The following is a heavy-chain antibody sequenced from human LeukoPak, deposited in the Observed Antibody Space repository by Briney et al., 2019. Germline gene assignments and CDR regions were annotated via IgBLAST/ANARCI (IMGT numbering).Heavy chain of an antibody. CDR2: MSPNSGST. J-gene: IGHJ5*02. V-gene: IGHV1-8*01. D-gene: IGHD3-9*01. Sequence: GASVKVSCKASGYTFTSYDINWVRQATGQGLEWMGWMSPNSGSTGYAQKFQGRVTMTRDTSISTAYMELSSLRSEDTAVYYCARSPILTGLRGSRNPRASWFDPWGQGTLVTVSS. CDR3: ARSPILTGLRGSRNPRASWFDP. CDR1: GYTFTSYD.